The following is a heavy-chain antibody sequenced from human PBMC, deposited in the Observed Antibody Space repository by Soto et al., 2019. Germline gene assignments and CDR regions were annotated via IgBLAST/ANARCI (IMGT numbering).Heavy chain of an antibody. D-gene: IGHD3-22*01. Sequence: QVQLQESGPGLVKPSQTLSLTCTVSGGSISSGSYYWSWIRQHPGKGLEWIGYIHDSGSTYYNPSLKSRITISVDASKSQFSRKLTSVTVADTAVYYCAREARNYSDRSGYYHWGQGALVTVSS. V-gene: IGHV4-31*03. J-gene: IGHJ5*02. CDR1: GGSISSGSYY. CDR3: AREARNYSDRSGYYH. CDR2: IHDSGST.